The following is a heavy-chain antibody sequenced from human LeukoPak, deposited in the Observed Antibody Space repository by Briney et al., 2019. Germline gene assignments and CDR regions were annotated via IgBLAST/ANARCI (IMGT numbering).Heavy chain of an antibody. J-gene: IGHJ4*02. D-gene: IGHD3-3*01. CDR2: ISYDGSNK. CDR3: ARGDFREDLVVDY. CDR1: GFTFSSYS. V-gene: IGHV3-30-3*01. Sequence: GALRLSCAASGFTFSSYSMHWVRQAPGKGLGGVAVISYDGSNKYYADSVKGRFTISRDNSKNTLYLQMNSLRAEDTAVYYCARGDFREDLVVDYWGQGTLVTVSS.